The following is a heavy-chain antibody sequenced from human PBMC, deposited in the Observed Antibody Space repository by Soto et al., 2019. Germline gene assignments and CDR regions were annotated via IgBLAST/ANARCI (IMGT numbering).Heavy chain of an antibody. CDR3: AKDSDLGGYFDWGFDAFDI. V-gene: IGHV3-30*18. J-gene: IGHJ3*02. CDR1: GFTFSSYG. CDR2: ISYDGSNK. Sequence: QVQLVESGGGVVQPGRSLRLSCAASGFTFSSYGMHWVRQAPGKGLEWVAVISYDGSNKYYADSVKGRFTISRDNSKNTLYRQMNSLRAEDTAVYYWAKDSDLGGYFDWGFDAFDIWGQGTMVTVSS. D-gene: IGHD3-9*01.